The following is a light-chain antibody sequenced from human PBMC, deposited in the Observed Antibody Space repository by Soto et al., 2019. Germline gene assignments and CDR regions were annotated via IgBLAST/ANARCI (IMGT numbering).Light chain of an antibody. J-gene: IGLJ2*01. CDR3: ATWDTGPSVFVV. Sequence: HSVLTQPPSVPAAPGQKVTISCSGSSSNIGNNFVSWYQQLPGTVPKLLIYDSNKRPSGIPDRFSGSKSGTSATLDITGLQTGDEADYYCATWDTGPSVFVVFGGGTQLTVL. CDR1: SSNIGNNF. CDR2: DSN. V-gene: IGLV1-51*01.